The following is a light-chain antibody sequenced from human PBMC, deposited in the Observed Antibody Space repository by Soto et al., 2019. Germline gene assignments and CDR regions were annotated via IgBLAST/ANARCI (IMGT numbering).Light chain of an antibody. Sequence: DIQMTQSPSTLSASVGDRVTITCRASQSISSWLAWYQQKPGKAPKLLIYGASTRATGIPARFSCSGSGTEFTLNITSLQSEDFAVYYCQQYNDWWTFGQGTKVDIK. V-gene: IGKV1-5*01. CDR2: GAS. CDR3: QQYNDWWT. J-gene: IGKJ1*01. CDR1: QSISSW.